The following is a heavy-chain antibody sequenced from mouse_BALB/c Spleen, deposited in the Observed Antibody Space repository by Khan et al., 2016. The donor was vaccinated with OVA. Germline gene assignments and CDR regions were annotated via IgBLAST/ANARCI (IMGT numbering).Heavy chain of an antibody. Sequence: EVQLQESGPGLVKPSQSLSLTCTVTGYSITSDYAGNWIRQFPGNKLEWMGYISYSGNTKYNPSLKSRISITRDTSENQFFLQLNSVTIEDTATYYCARIYGGDVDYWGQGTTLTVSS. D-gene: IGHD1-1*01. J-gene: IGHJ2*01. CDR1: GYSITSDYA. CDR3: ARIYGGDVDY. CDR2: ISYSGNT. V-gene: IGHV3-2*02.